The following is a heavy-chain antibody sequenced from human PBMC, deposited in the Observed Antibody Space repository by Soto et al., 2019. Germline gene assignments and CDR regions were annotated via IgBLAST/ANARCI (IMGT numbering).Heavy chain of an antibody. D-gene: IGHD3-3*01. CDR2: TYYRSKWYK. Sequence: SQTLSLTCAISGDSVSSNSAAWNWIRQSPSRGLEWLGRTYYRSKWYKEYAASVKSRITINPDTSKNQFSLQLNSVSPEDTAVYYCARTPPRFWSGYYPNWFDPWGQGTLVTVSS. V-gene: IGHV6-1*01. CDR3: ARTPPRFWSGYYPNWFDP. CDR1: GDSVSSNSAA. J-gene: IGHJ5*02.